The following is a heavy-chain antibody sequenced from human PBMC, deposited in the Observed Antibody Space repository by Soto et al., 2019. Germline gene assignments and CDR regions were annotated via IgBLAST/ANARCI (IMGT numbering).Heavy chain of an antibody. V-gene: IGHV3-23*01. CDR1: GFTFSSYA. CDR3: AKDPETALDVGYSYGFDY. D-gene: IGHD5-18*01. Sequence: GGSLRLSCAASGFTFSSYAMSWVRQAPGKGLEWVSAISGSGGSTYYADSVKGRFTISRDNSKNTLYLQMNSLRAEDTAVYYCAKDPETALDVGYSYGFDYWGQGTLVTVSS. CDR2: ISGSGGST. J-gene: IGHJ4*02.